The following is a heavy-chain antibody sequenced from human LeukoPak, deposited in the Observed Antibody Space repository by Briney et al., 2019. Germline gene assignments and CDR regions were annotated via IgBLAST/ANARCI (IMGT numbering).Heavy chain of an antibody. D-gene: IGHD6-13*01. CDR1: GGTFSSYA. J-gene: IGHJ4*02. V-gene: IGHV1-69*06. CDR2: IIPIFGTA. CDR3: ARSSIIAAAGPYYFDY. Sequence: PVKVSCKASGGTFSSYAISWVRQAPGQGLEWMGGIIPIFGTANYAQKFQGRVTITADKSTSTAYMELSSLRSEDTAVYYCARSSIIAAAGPYYFDYWGQGTLVTVSS.